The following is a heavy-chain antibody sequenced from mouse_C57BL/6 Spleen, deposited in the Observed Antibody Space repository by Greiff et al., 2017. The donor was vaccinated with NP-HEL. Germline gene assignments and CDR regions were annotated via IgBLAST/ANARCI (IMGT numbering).Heavy chain of an antibody. CDR3: ARKMDGYYLDD. CDR2: ISSGSSTI. J-gene: IGHJ2*01. V-gene: IGHV5-17*01. D-gene: IGHD2-3*01. Sequence: VQLKESGGGLVKPGGSLKLSCAASGFTFSDYGMHWVRQAPEKGLEWVAYISSGSSTISYADTVKGRFTISRDNAKNTLFLQMTSLRTEETAMYYGARKMDGYYLDDWGQGTTLTVSS. CDR1: GFTFSDYG.